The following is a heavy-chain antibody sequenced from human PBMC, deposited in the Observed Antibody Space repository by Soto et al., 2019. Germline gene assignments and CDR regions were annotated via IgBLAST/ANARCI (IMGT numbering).Heavy chain of an antibody. J-gene: IGHJ4*02. CDR3: ARGDNSGYYPYFFDS. Sequence: PSETLSLTCVVSGGSISSTNWWTWVRQPPGKRLEWIGEIYHNGSPTYSPSLRGRATISVDKSNNQFSLRLRSVTAADTAVYYCARGDNSGYYPYFFDSWGQGTLVTVSS. D-gene: IGHD3-22*01. CDR1: GGSISSTNW. V-gene: IGHV4-4*02. CDR2: IYHNGSP.